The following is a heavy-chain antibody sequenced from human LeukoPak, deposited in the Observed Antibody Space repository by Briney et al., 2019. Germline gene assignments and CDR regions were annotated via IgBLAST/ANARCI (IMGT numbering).Heavy chain of an antibody. J-gene: IGHJ3*01. D-gene: IGHD3-16*01. V-gene: IGHV4-59*08. CDR2: IYYTGTT. CDR1: GGSISGTYY. Sequence: SETLSLTCTVSGGSISGTYYWSWIRQLPGKGLEWIGYIYYTGTTDSNPSLKSRVTISLDTSKNQFSLNLSSVTAADTAVYYCARRWVYDKRAFDAWGQGTMVTVSS. CDR3: ARRWVYDKRAFDA.